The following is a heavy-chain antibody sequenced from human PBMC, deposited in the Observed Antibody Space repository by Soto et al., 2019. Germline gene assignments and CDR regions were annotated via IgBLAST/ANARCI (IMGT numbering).Heavy chain of an antibody. CDR2: IYYSGST. CDR1: GGSISSRSYY. V-gene: IGHV4-39*01. CDR3: ARHPNPVWFGESNNWFDP. Sequence: PSETVSLTCTVSGGSISSRSYYWGWIRQPPGKGLEWIGSIYYSGSTYYNPSLKSRVTISVDTSKNQFSLKLSSVTAADTAVYYCARHPNPVWFGESNNWFDPSGQATLVTVSS. D-gene: IGHD3-10*01. J-gene: IGHJ5*02.